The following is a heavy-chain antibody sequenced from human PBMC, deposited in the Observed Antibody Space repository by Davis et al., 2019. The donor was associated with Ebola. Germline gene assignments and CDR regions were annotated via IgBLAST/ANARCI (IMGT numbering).Heavy chain of an antibody. D-gene: IGHD3-16*01. V-gene: IGHV3-11*06. CDR3: ASGDNYVWGSYDY. Sequence: FTFSRDNAKNSLYLQMNSLRAEDTAVYYCASGDNYVWGSYDYWGQGTLVTVSS. J-gene: IGHJ4*02.